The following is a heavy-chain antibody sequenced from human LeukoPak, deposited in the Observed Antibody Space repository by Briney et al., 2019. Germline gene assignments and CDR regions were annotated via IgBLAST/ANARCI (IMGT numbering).Heavy chain of an antibody. CDR2: IRRKGNDYAT. Sequence: GGSLRLFCAASGFTFSGCAMLWVRQASGKGLEWVGRIRRKGNDYATAYAASVKGRFTISRDDSKNTAYLQMDSLKTEDTAVYFCTRLGGSPPYFDYWGQGTLVTVSS. CDR1: GFTFSGCA. V-gene: IGHV3-73*01. D-gene: IGHD3-16*01. CDR3: TRLGGSPPYFDY. J-gene: IGHJ4*02.